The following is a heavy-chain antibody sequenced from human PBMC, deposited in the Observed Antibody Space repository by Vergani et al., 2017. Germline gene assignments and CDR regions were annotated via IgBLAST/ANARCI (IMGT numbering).Heavy chain of an antibody. V-gene: IGHV4-61*02. CDR2: IYTSGST. D-gene: IGHD4-11*01. Sequence: QVQLPESGPGLVKPSQTLSLTCTVSGGSISSGSYYWSWIRQPAGKGLEWIGRIYTSGSTNYNPSLRSRVTMSVDTSKNQFSLKLTSVTAADTAVYYCARDTTTVTTLVAFDIWGQGTMVTVSS. CDR1: GGSISSGSYY. J-gene: IGHJ3*02. CDR3: ARDTTTVTTLVAFDI.